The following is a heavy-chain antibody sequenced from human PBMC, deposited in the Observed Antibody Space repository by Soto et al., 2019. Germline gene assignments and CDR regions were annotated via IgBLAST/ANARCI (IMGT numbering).Heavy chain of an antibody. Sequence: EVQLVESGGGLVQPGGSLRLSCAASGFTFSTYDMHWVRQATGKGLEWVSAIGTIRDTYYLDPVKGRFTISRENAKNSVYLQMNSLRAGDTAVYYCARGRSNQYESSPPPKFDPWGRGTLVTVSS. CDR3: ARGRSNQYESSPPPKFDP. D-gene: IGHD2-8*01. CDR1: GFTFSTYD. V-gene: IGHV3-13*01. CDR2: IGTIRDT. J-gene: IGHJ5*02.